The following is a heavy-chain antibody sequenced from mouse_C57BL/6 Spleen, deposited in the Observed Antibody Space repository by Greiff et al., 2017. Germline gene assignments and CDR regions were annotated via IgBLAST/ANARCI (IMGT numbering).Heavy chain of an antibody. CDR3: ARHTPLYYDGFDY. CDR1: GFTFSSYG. Sequence: DVMLVESGGDLVKPGGSLKLSCAASGFTFSSYGMSWVRQTPDKRLEWVATISSGGSYTYYPDSVKGRFTISRDNAKNTLYLQMSSLKSEDTAMYYCARHTPLYYDGFDYWGQGTTLTVSS. CDR2: ISSGGSYT. D-gene: IGHD2-4*01. J-gene: IGHJ2*01. V-gene: IGHV5-6*02.